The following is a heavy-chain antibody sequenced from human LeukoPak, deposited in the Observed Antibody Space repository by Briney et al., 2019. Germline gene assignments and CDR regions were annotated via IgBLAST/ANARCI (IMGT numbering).Heavy chain of an antibody. CDR1: GYTFTSYY. D-gene: IGHD1-26*01. Sequence: ASVKVSCKASGYTFTSYYMHWVRQAPGQGLEWMGIINPSGGSTSYAQKFQGRVTMTRDTSTSTVYMELSSLRSEDTAVYYCARDRIVGATGYYFDYWGQGTLVTVSS. CDR2: INPSGGST. V-gene: IGHV1-46*01. CDR3: ARDRIVGATGYYFDY. J-gene: IGHJ4*02.